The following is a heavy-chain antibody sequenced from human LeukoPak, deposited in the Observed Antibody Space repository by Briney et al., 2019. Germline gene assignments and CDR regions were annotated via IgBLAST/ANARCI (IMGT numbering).Heavy chain of an antibody. CDR3: AVDPLGYYGSGSYYNVGY. Sequence: PGGSLRLSCAASGFTVSSNYMSWVRQAPGKGLGWVSVIYSGGSTYYADSVKGRFTISRDNSKNTLYLQMNSLRAEDTAVYYCAVDPLGYYGSGSYYNVGYWGQGTLVTVSS. V-gene: IGHV3-66*01. CDR1: GFTVSSNY. D-gene: IGHD3-10*01. CDR2: IYSGGST. J-gene: IGHJ4*02.